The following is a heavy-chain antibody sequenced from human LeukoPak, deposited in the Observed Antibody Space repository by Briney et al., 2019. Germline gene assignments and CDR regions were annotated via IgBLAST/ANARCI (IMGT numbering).Heavy chain of an antibody. Sequence: GGSLRLSCVASGFTVSSNHMNWVRQAPGKGLEWVAIIYSGGSTTYYADSVKGRFTNSRDNSMNTLYLLMNNLRADDTAVYYCARDSSSHYYFDYWGQGTLVTVSS. J-gene: IGHJ4*02. CDR1: GFTVSSNH. CDR3: ARDSSSHYYFDY. D-gene: IGHD2-2*01. V-gene: IGHV3-53*01. CDR2: IYSGGSTT.